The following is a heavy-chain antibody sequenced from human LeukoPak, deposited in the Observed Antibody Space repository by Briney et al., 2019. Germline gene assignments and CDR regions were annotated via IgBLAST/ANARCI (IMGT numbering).Heavy chain of an antibody. V-gene: IGHV4-59*01. CDR3: VRETGIADDKATMAKFSKAQFKYYYYMDV. Sequence: SETLSLTCTVSGGSMSDFCWTWIWHPPGKGPGWIWGFYFSMSISGSSYYNPTLKSRLTISVESSKKQFSLKLASVTAADPAVYYCVRETGIADDKATMAKFSKAQFKYYYYMDVWGKGTTVTVSS. D-gene: IGHD4/OR15-4a*01. CDR1: GGSMSDFC. J-gene: IGHJ6*03. CDR2: FYFSMSISGSS.